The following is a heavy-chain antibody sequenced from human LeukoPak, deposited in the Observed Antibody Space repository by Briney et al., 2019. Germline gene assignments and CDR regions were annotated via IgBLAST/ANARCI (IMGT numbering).Heavy chain of an antibody. Sequence: ASVKVSCKASGYTFSGYAVHWVRQAPGQGLEWMGWINTNTGNPTYAQGFTGRFVFSLDTSVSTAYLQISSLKAEDTAVYYCAGSGYYDSSGYLHDAFDIWGQGTMVTVSS. CDR2: INTNTGNP. J-gene: IGHJ3*02. CDR1: GYTFSGYA. V-gene: IGHV7-4-1*02. CDR3: AGSGYYDSSGYLHDAFDI. D-gene: IGHD3-22*01.